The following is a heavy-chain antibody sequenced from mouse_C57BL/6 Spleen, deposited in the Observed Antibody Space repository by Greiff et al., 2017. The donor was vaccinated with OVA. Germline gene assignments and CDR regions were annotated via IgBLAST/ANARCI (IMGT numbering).Heavy chain of an antibody. CDR1: GFNIKDYY. J-gene: IGHJ2*01. CDR2: IDPEDGET. Sequence: EVKLQESGAELVKPGASVKLSCTASGFNIKDYYMHWVKQRPEQGLEWIGRIDPEDGETKYAPTFQGKATITADTSSNPAYLQLSSLPSEDTAVYYCARGGLEGYVDYWGQGTTLTVSS. D-gene: IGHD2-13*01. CDR3: ARGGLEGYVDY. V-gene: IGHV14-2*01.